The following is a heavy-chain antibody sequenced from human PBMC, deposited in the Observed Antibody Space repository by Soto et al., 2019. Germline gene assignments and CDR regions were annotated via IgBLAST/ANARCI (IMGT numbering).Heavy chain of an antibody. J-gene: IGHJ4*02. D-gene: IGHD3-3*01. Sequence: EVQLLESGGGLVQPGGSLRLSCAASGFTFSSYAMSWVRQGPGKGLEWVSAISGSGGSTYYADSVKGRFTISRDNSKNTLYLQMNSLRAEDTAVYYFAKSRGVFGVVEGPDYWGQGTLVTVSS. CDR1: GFTFSSYA. CDR2: ISGSGGST. V-gene: IGHV3-23*01. CDR3: AKSRGVFGVVEGPDY.